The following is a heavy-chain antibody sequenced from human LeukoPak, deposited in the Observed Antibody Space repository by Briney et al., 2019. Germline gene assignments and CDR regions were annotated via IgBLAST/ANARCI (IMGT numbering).Heavy chain of an antibody. CDR2: ITGSGPYI. Sequence: GGSLRLSCAASGFTFSAFAMHWVRQSPGKGLEWVSSITGSGPYILYADSVKRRFTISRDNAKNSLYLQMNSLRAEDTAVYYCASYGGNSDFDYWGQGTLVTVSS. CDR1: GFTFSAFA. V-gene: IGHV3-21*04. CDR3: ASYGGNSDFDY. J-gene: IGHJ4*02. D-gene: IGHD4-23*01.